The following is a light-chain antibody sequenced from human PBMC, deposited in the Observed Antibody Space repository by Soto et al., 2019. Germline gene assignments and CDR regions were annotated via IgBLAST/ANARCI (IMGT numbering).Light chain of an antibody. V-gene: IGKV4-1*01. J-gene: IGKJ5*01. CDR3: QQVNSYPQT. CDR1: QSVLYSSNNKTY. CDR2: WAS. Sequence: DIVMPQSPDSLAVSLRERATIHCKSSQSVLYSSNNKTYLAWYQQKPGQPPKLFIYWASTRESGVPDRFSGSGSGTDFTLTISSLQPEDFATYYCQQVNSYPQTFGQGTRLEIK.